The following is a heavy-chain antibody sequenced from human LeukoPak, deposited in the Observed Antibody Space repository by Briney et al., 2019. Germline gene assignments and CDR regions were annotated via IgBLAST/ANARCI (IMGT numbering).Heavy chain of an antibody. CDR1: GGSISSSSYY. CDR3: ARAGKYYYGSGMWGNFDY. J-gene: IGHJ4*02. D-gene: IGHD3-10*01. CDR2: IYYSGST. V-gene: IGHV4-39*07. Sequence: SETLSLTCTVSGGSISSSSYYWGWVRQPPGKGLEWLGSIYYSGSTYYNPSLKSRVTISVDTSKNQFSLKLSSVTAADTAVYYCARAGKYYYGSGMWGNFDYWGQGTLVTVSS.